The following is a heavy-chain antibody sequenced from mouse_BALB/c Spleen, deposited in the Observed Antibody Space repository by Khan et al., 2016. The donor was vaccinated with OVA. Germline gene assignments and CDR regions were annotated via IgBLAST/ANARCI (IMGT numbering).Heavy chain of an antibody. CDR3: AREGAYCRSGGWFSY. CDR2: INPSNGYT. V-gene: IGHV1-4*01. Sequence: QVQLKQSGAELARPGASVKMSCKASGYTFTTYTMHWVKQRPGQGLEWIGYINPSNGYTNYNQKFKNKTTLTADKTSSTAYMQLISLTSDYSAVYYCAREGAYCRSGGWFSYWGQGTLVTVSA. CDR1: GYTFTTYT. J-gene: IGHJ3*01. D-gene: IGHD2-14*01.